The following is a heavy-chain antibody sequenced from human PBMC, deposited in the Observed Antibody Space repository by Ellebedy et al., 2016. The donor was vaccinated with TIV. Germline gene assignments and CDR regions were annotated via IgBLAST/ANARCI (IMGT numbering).Heavy chain of an antibody. Sequence: GESLKISCAASGFTFGHYWMHWVRQAPGKGLVWVSRINTDGGRTNYADSVEGRFTISRDNSKKTLYLQMNSMRAEDTAVYYCARDRKILGEACFWFDPWGQGTLVTVSS. J-gene: IGHJ5*02. CDR1: GFTFGHYW. D-gene: IGHD3-10*01. CDR3: ARDRKILGEACFWFDP. CDR2: INTDGGRT. V-gene: IGHV3-74*01.